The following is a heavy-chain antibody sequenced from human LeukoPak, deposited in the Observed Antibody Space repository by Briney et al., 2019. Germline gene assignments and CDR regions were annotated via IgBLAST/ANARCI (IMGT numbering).Heavy chain of an antibody. CDR1: GGSISSSSYY. CDR2: IYYSGST. CDR3: ARSARNYAWFDP. J-gene: IGHJ5*02. Sequence: SETLSLTCTVSGGSISSSSYYWGWIRQPPGKGLEWIGSIYYSGSTYYNPSLKSRVTISVDTSKNQFSLKLSSVTAADTAVYYCARSARNYAWFDPWGQGTLVTVSS. D-gene: IGHD4-11*01. V-gene: IGHV4-39*01.